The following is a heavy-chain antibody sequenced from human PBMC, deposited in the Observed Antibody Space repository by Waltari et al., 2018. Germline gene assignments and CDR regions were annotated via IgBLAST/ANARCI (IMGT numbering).Heavy chain of an antibody. V-gene: IGHV3-23*01. Sequence: EVQLLESGGDLVQPGGSLRLACVASGFSFSSHDMSWVRQAPGREPGGVSAVSASGSSPQYADSVKGRFTVSRDNSKGTLYLQMSSLRVDDTGVYYCTMEEGVEAATFDYWGQGTLVTVSA. J-gene: IGHJ4*02. CDR1: GFSFSSHD. CDR3: TMEEGVEAATFDY. D-gene: IGHD2-15*01. CDR2: VSASGSSP.